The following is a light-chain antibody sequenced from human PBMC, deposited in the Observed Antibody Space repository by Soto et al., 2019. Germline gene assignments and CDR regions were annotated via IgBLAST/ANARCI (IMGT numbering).Light chain of an antibody. J-gene: IGLJ1*01. CDR1: SSNIGAGYD. CDR2: GXX. V-gene: IGLV1-40*01. CDR3: QSYDSSLSGLV. Sequence: QSVLTQPPSVSGAPGQRVTISCTGSSSNIGAGYDVHWYQQLPGTAPKLLIYGXXXXXXXXXXXXXGSKSGTSASLAITGXXXXDXXXXXCQSYDSSLSGLVFGTGTKLTVL.